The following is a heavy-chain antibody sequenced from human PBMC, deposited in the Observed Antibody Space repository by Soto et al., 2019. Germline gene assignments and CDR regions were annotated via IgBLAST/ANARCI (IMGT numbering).Heavy chain of an antibody. Sequence: SETLSLTCAFSCYSIISGYYWGWIRQPPGKGLEWVASIYHSGSTYYSLSLKSRVTISVDTSKNQFSLKLSSVTAADTAVYYCARDADSSGYYYPFDYWGQGTLVTVSS. CDR3: ARDADSSGYYYPFDY. D-gene: IGHD3-22*01. CDR1: CYSIISGYY. V-gene: IGHV4-38-2*02. CDR2: IYHSGST. J-gene: IGHJ4*02.